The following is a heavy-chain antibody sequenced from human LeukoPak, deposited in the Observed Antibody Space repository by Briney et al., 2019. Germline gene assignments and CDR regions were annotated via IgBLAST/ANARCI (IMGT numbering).Heavy chain of an antibody. V-gene: IGHV4-59*01. CDR2: IYYSGST. Sequence: SETLSLTCTVSGGSISSYYWSWIRQPPGKGLEWIGYIYYSGSTNYNPSLKSRVTMSVDTSKNQFSLKLSSVTAADTAVYYCAGGDRYNSWSDPWGQGTLVTVSS. D-gene: IGHD5-24*01. J-gene: IGHJ5*02. CDR1: GGSISSYY. CDR3: AGGDRYNSWSDP.